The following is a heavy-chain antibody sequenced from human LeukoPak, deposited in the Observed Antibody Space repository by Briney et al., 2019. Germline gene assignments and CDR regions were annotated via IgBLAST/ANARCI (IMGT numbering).Heavy chain of an antibody. J-gene: IGHJ5*02. D-gene: IGHD3-10*01. CDR2: IDSDGSTT. CDR1: GFTFSSYW. Sequence: GGSLRLSCAASGFTFSSYWMHWVRQAPGKGLMWVSRIDSDGSTTTYADSVKGRFTISRDNDKNTLYPQMNSLRAEDTAVYYCARDSGNWLDPWGQGTLVTVSP. V-gene: IGHV3-74*01. CDR3: ARDSGNWLDP.